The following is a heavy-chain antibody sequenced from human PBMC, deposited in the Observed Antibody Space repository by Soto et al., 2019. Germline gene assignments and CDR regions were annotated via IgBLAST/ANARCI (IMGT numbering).Heavy chain of an antibody. CDR2: INPSGGST. J-gene: IGHJ6*02. CDR1: GYTFTSYY. V-gene: IGHV1-46*01. Sequence: ASVKVSCKASGYTFTSYYMHWVRQAPGQGLEWMGIINPSGGSTSYAQKFQGRVTMTRDTSTSTVYMELSSLRSGDTAVYYCAREWGTAMVTDYYYGMDVWGQGTTGTVSS. D-gene: IGHD5-18*01. CDR3: AREWGTAMVTDYYYGMDV.